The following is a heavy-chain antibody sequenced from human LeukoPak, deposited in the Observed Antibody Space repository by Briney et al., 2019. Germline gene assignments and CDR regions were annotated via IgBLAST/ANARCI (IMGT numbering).Heavy chain of an antibody. CDR2: ISSGGDIK. D-gene: IGHD1-14*01. CDR1: GFTFTTYD. Sequence: GGSLRLSCAASGFTFTTYDMHWVRQAPGKGLEWVAVISSGGDIKIYADYVKGRFTISRDNSKNTVFLEMNSLRGDDTAVYYCARDYRSGAPDFLDFWGQGTLVTVSS. V-gene: IGHV3-30-3*01. J-gene: IGHJ4*02. CDR3: ARDYRSGAPDFLDF.